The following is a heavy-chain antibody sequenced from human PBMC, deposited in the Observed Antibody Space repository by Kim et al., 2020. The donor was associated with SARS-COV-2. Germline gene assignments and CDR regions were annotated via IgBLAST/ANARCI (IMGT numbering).Heavy chain of an antibody. V-gene: IGHV5-51*01. CDR2: IYPGDTDT. Sequence: GESLQISCKGSGYSFTSYWIGWVRQMPGKGLEWMGIIYPGDTDTRYSPSFQGQVTISADKSISTAYLQGSSLKASDTSMYYGARPLSMAARSRDYYYGMDVWGQGTTVTVPS. CDR1: GYSFTSYW. D-gene: IGHD6-6*01. CDR3: ARPLSMAARSRDYYYGMDV. J-gene: IGHJ6*02.